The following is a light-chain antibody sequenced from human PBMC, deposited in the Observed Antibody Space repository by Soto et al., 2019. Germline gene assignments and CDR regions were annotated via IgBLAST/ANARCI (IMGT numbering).Light chain of an antibody. CDR1: SSNIGSNY. CDR3: AAWDDSLSGWV. J-gene: IGLJ3*02. V-gene: IGLV1-47*01. Sequence: QLVLTQPFSASGTPGQRVTISCSGSSSNIGSNYVYWYHQLPGTAPKLLIYRNNQRPSGVPDRFSGSKSGTSASLAISGLRSEDEADYYCAAWDDSLSGWVFGGGTKLTVL. CDR2: RNN.